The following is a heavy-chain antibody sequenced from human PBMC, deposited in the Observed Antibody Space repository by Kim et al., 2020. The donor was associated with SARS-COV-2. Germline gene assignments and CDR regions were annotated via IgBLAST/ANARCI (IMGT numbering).Heavy chain of an antibody. CDR3: AKDWEVRGITPDY. CDR1: GYTFTSYA. V-gene: IGHV1-3*01. CDR2: INAGNGYT. Sequence: ASVKVSCKASGYTFTSYAMHWLRQAPGQRLEWMGWINAGNGYTKYSQKIQGRLTITRDTSASTAYMELSSLTSEDTAVYYCAKDWEVRGITPDYWGQGTPVTVSS. J-gene: IGHJ4*02. D-gene: IGHD3-10*01.